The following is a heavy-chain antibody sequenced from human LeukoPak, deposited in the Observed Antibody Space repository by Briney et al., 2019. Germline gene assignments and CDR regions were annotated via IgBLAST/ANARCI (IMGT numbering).Heavy chain of an antibody. CDR2: INHSGST. Sequence: SETLSLTRAVYGGSFSGYYWSWIRQPPGKGLEWIGEINHSGSTNYNPSLKSRVTISVDTSKNQFSLKLSSVTAADTAVYYCARGTPNSQRLPFDYWGQGTLVTVSS. V-gene: IGHV4-34*01. CDR1: GGSFSGYY. CDR3: ARGTPNSQRLPFDY. J-gene: IGHJ4*02. D-gene: IGHD1-1*01.